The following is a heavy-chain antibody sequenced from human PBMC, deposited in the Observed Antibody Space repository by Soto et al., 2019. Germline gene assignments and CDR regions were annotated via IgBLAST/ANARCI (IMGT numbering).Heavy chain of an antibody. D-gene: IGHD1-1*01. CDR3: ARDATRYNWSDGCYSWFDP. V-gene: IGHV1-2*04. Sequence: QVQLVQSGAEVKKPGASVKVSCKASGYTFTGYYMHWVRQAPGQGLEWMGWINPNSGGTNYAQKFQGWVTMTRDTSISTAYMELSRLRSDDTAVYYCARDATRYNWSDGCYSWFDPWGQGTLVTVSS. J-gene: IGHJ5*02. CDR2: INPNSGGT. CDR1: GYTFTGYY.